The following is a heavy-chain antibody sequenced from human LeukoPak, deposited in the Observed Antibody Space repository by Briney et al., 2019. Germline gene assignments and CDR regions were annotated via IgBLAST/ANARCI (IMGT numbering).Heavy chain of an antibody. V-gene: IGHV3-30*04. CDR1: GFTFSSYA. J-gene: IGHJ5*02. CDR3: ARDLYGSGSSGLDP. Sequence: PGRSLRLSCAASGFTFSSYAMHWVRQAPGKGLEWVAVISYDGSNKYYADSVKGRFTISRDNSKNTLYLQMNSLRAEDTAVYYCARDLYGSGSSGLDPWGQGTLVTVSS. CDR2: ISYDGSNK. D-gene: IGHD3-10*01.